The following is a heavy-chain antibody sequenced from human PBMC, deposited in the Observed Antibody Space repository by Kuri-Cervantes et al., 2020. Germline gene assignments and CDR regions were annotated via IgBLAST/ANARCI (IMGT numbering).Heavy chain of an antibody. CDR2: INWNSGSI. J-gene: IGHJ3*02. D-gene: IGHD3-22*01. Sequence: SLKISCAASGFTFDDYAMHWVRQAPGKGLEWVSGINWNSGSIGYADSVKGRFTISRGNAKNSLYLQMNSLRAEDTALYYCAKGEGYDRGAFDIWGQGTMVTVSS. CDR3: AKGEGYDRGAFDI. V-gene: IGHV3-9*01. CDR1: GFTFDDYA.